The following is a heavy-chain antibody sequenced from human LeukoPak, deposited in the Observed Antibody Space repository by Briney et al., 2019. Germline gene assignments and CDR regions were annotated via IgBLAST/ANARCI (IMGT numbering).Heavy chain of an antibody. V-gene: IGHV3-74*01. CDR2: INSDGSST. J-gene: IGHJ4*02. D-gene: IGHD1-26*01. CDR3: AREKWELLGFFDY. CDR1: GFTFSDYY. Sequence: GGSLRLSCAASGFTFSDYYMSWIRQAPGKGLVWVSRINSDGSSTSYADSVKGRFTISRDNAKNTLYLQMNSLRAEDTAVYYCAREKWELLGFFDYWGQGTLVTVSS.